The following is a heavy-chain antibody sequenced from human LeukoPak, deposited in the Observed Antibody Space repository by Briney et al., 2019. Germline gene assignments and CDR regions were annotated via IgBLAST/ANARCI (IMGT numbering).Heavy chain of an antibody. CDR3: AKCPYGYIDY. CDR1: GFNFRTDW. V-gene: IGHV3-74*01. CDR2: INSDGKMT. J-gene: IGHJ4*02. Sequence: GGSLRLSCAVSGFNFRTDWMHWLRQVPGKGLVWVSRINSDGKMTTYADSVKGRFTISRDNAKNTLYLQMNSLRAEDTAVYYCAKCPYGYIDYWGQGTLVTVSS. D-gene: IGHD3-10*01.